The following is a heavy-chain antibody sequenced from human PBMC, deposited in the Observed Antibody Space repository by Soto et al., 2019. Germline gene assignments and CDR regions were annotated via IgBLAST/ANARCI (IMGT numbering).Heavy chain of an antibody. J-gene: IGHJ6*02. CDR2: ISSSGYI. CDR1: GFNFNSYT. Sequence: GGSLRLSCAASGFNFNSYTINWVRQAPGKRLEWLSSISSSGYIFSTDSVRGRFTISRDNARNSVYLQINSLRAEDTAVYFCARDCSGGSCYHGMDVWGQGTTVTVSS. D-gene: IGHD2-15*01. V-gene: IGHV3-21*01. CDR3: ARDCSGGSCYHGMDV.